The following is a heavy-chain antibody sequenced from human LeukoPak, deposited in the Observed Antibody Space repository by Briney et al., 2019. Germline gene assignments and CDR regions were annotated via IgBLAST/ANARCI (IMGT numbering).Heavy chain of an antibody. CDR1: GGTFSSYA. CDR2: IIPIFGTA. J-gene: IGHJ4*02. CDR3: ARVYDSSGYGFDC. D-gene: IGHD3-22*01. V-gene: IGHV1-69*06. Sequence: SVKVSCKASGGTFSSYAISWVRQAPGQGLEWMGRIIPIFGTANYAQKFQGRVTITADKSTSTAYMELSSLRSEDTAVYYCARVYDSSGYGFDCWGQGTLVTVSS.